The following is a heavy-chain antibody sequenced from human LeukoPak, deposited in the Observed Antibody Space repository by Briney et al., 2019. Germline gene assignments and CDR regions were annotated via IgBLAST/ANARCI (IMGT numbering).Heavy chain of an antibody. CDR1: GYTFTSYY. CDR3: ADYCSGGSCQNDAFDI. CDR2: INPSGGST. D-gene: IGHD2-15*01. Sequence: GASVKVSCTASGYTFTSYYMHWVRQAPGQGLEWMGIINPSGGSTSYAQKFQGRVTMTRDTSTSTVYMELSSLGSEDTAVYYCADYCSGGSCQNDAFDIWGQGTMVTVSS. V-gene: IGHV1-46*01. J-gene: IGHJ3*02.